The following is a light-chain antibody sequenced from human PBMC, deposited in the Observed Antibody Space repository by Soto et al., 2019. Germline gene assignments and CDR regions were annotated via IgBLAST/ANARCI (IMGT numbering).Light chain of an antibody. V-gene: IGLV2-8*01. CDR2: EVF. Sequence: QSALTQPPSASGSPGQSVTISCSGTSSDVGAYNYVSWYQQHPGKAPKLMIYEVFTRPSGVPDRFSGSKSGNTASLTVSGLQAEDEADYYCSSYAGSNNFRVFGGGTKVTVL. CDR3: SSYAGSNNFRV. J-gene: IGLJ2*01. CDR1: SSDVGAYNY.